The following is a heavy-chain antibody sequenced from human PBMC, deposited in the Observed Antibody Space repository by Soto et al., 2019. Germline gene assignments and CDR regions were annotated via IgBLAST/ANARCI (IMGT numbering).Heavy chain of an antibody. CDR3: TTDPRLPEF. J-gene: IGHJ1*01. V-gene: IGHV3-11*05. D-gene: IGHD2-15*01. Sequence: QEQVMEAGEGMDKPGGSLWLSCVASGFIFSESYMTWIRQPPGKLVEWVSYISGSSHDIKYADSVKGRFTIYRDNAKNSVYLQMDSLIPDDTAIYFCTTDPRLPEFRGQGTLVTVSS. CDR1: GFIFSESY. CDR2: ISGSSHDI.